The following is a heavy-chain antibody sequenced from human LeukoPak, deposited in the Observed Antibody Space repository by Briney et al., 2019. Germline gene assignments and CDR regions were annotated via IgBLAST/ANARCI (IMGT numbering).Heavy chain of an antibody. CDR2: IVPNSGGT. V-gene: IGHV1-2*02. D-gene: IGHD4-17*01. J-gene: IGHJ4*02. CDR1: RYTFTDYY. CDR3: ARDYGDS. Sequence: GASVKVSCKASRYTFTDYYMHWVRQAPGQGLEWMGWIVPNSGGTSYAQKFQGRVTMTRDTSISTAYMELTRLGSDDTAMYYCARDYGDSWGQGTLVTVSS.